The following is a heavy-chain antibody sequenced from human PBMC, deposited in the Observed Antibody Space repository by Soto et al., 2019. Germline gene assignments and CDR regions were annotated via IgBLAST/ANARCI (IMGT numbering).Heavy chain of an antibody. CDR3: VIACSTSDCKNCDS. D-gene: IGHD2-2*01. J-gene: IGHJ4*02. CDR1: GFTFSSYW. CDR2: ITGDGTST. Sequence: EVQLVESGGGLVQPGGSLRLSCAASGFTFSSYWIHWVRQAPGKGLEWVSRITGDGTSTSHAVSVRGRFTISRDNARNSLYLQMNSLRAEDTAVYYCVIACSTSDCKNCDSWCLGILVTVSS. V-gene: IGHV3-74*01.